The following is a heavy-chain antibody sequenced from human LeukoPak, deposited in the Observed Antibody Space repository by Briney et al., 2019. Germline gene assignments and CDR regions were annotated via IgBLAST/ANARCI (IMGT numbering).Heavy chain of an antibody. CDR2: ISGGGDST. J-gene: IGHJ4*02. CDR1: GFTFSTYA. D-gene: IGHD6-13*01. Sequence: GGSLRLSCAASGFTFSTYAMSWVRQAPGKGLEWVSVISGGGDSTYYADVVKGRFTISRDNSKNTLYLQMNSLRAEDTAVYYCAKDGLYSSNWSGYWGQGTLVTVSS. V-gene: IGHV3-23*01. CDR3: AKDGLYSSNWSGY.